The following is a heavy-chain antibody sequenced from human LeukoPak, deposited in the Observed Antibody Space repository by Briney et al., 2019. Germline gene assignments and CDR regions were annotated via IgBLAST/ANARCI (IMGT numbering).Heavy chain of an antibody. CDR1: GFTFSSYS. CDR2: ISSSSSYI. CDR3: ARDSITGGYFDY. V-gene: IGHV3-21*01. Sequence: GGSLRLSCAASGFTFSSYSMNWVRQAPGKELEWVSSISSSSSYIYYADSVKGRFTISRDNSKNTLYLQMNSLRAEDTAVYYCARDSITGGYFDYWGQGTLVTVSS. J-gene: IGHJ4*02. D-gene: IGHD7-27*01.